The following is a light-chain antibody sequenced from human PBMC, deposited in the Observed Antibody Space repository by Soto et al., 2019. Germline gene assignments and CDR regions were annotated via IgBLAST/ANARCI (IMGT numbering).Light chain of an antibody. CDR3: QHYGNSPYT. CDR1: QSITASY. V-gene: IGKV3-20*01. CDR2: GTS. Sequence: EVILTQSPGTLSLSPGERATLSCRASQSITASYLAWYQQVPGQAPRLLIYGTSNRATGIPDRFSGSGSGRDFTLSISRLEPEDFAVYYCQHYGNSPYTFGQGTRLEIK. J-gene: IGKJ2*01.